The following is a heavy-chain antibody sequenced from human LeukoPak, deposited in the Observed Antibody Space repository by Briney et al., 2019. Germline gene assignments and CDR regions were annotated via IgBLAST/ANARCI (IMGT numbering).Heavy chain of an antibody. CDR3: ARDSIYCGDDCYSEFVDY. Sequence: ASVKVSCKASGYTFTGYYMHWVRQAPGQGLEWMGWINPNNGGTNYAQKFQGRVTMTRDTSISTTYMELSRLRSDDTAVYYCARDSIYCGDDCYSEFVDYWGQGTLVTVSS. CDR2: INPNNGGT. J-gene: IGHJ4*02. D-gene: IGHD2-21*02. CDR1: GYTFTGYY. V-gene: IGHV1-2*02.